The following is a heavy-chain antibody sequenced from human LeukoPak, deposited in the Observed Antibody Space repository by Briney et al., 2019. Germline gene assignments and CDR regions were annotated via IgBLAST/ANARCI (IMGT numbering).Heavy chain of an antibody. J-gene: IGHJ6*02. Sequence: GGSLRLSCAASGFTLSGFWMTWVRQAPGKGLEWVANINEDGSEKYYVASVKGRCTISRDNAKKSLSLQMTSLRAEDMGVYYCARGRGIGAWGQGATVTVSS. CDR1: GFTLSGFW. CDR3: ARGRGIGA. V-gene: IGHV3-7*01. CDR2: INEDGSEK.